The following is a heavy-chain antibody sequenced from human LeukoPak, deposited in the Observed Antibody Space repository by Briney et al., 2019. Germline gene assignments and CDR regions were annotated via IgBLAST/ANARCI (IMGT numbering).Heavy chain of an antibody. CDR1: GFTFRSYW. Sequence: PGGSLRLSCAASGFTFRSYWMSWVRQAPGKGLEWVANIKEDGSEKYYVESLKGRFTISRDNAKNSLFLQMNSLRVDDTATYYCARAGEMRYMDVWGKXTAVAVS. J-gene: IGHJ6*03. D-gene: IGHD5-24*01. CDR3: ARAGEMRYMDV. V-gene: IGHV3-7*01. CDR2: IKEDGSEK.